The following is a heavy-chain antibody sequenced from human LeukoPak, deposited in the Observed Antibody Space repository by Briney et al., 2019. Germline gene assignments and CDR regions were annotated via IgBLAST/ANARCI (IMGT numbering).Heavy chain of an antibody. V-gene: IGHV3-30-3*01. CDR1: GFTFSSYA. CDR2: ISYDGSNK. J-gene: IGHJ6*02. CDR3: ASRSSYYYGMDV. Sequence: GGSLRLSCAASGFTFSSYAMRWVRQAPGKGLEWVAVISYDGSNKYYADSVKGRFTISRDNSKNTLYLQMNSLRAEDTAVYYCASRSSYYYGMDVWGQGTTVTVSS.